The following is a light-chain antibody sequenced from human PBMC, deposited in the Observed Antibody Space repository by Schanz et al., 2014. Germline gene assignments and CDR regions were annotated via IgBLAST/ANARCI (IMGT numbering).Light chain of an antibody. Sequence: QSVLTQPPSASGSAGQSVTISCTGTSSDVGGYNYVSWYQQHPGKAPKLIIYEVIKRPSGVPDRFAGSKSGNTASLTVSGLQAEDEADYYCSSYAGSNNFPYVFGTGTKVTVL. J-gene: IGLJ1*01. V-gene: IGLV2-8*01. CDR2: EVI. CDR1: SSDVGGYNY. CDR3: SSYAGSNNFPYV.